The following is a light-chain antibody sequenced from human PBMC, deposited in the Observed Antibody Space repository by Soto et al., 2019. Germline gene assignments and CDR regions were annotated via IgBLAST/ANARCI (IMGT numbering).Light chain of an antibody. V-gene: IGLV2-8*01. CDR3: SSYAGTNKV. J-gene: IGLJ3*02. CDR2: EVS. CDR1: SGDVGGHNF. Sequence: QSVLTQPPSASGSPGQSVTISCTGTSGDVGGHNFVSWYQFHPGKAPKLIIYEVSKRPSGIPNRFSGSKSDNTASLTVSGLQAEDEADYFCSSYAGTNKVFGGWTKVTLL.